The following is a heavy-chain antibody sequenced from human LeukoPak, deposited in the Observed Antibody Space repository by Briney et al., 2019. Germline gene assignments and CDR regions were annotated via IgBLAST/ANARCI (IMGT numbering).Heavy chain of an antibody. V-gene: IGHV4-38-2*02. CDR1: GGSISSYY. Sequence: PSETLSLTCTVSGGSISSYYWNWIRQPPGKGLEWIGSIYHSGSTYYNPSLKSRVTISVDTSKNQFSLKLSSVTAADTAVYYCARVAGDYGDYVRWFDPWGQGTLVTVSS. CDR2: IYHSGST. J-gene: IGHJ5*02. D-gene: IGHD4-17*01. CDR3: ARVAGDYGDYVRWFDP.